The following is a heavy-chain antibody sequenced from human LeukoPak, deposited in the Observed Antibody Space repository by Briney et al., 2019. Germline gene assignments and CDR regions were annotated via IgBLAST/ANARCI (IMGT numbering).Heavy chain of an antibody. D-gene: IGHD2-15*01. J-gene: IGHJ4*02. V-gene: IGHV3-53*01. Sequence: TGGSLRLSCAASGFTFSSYAMSWVRQAPGKGLEWVSVIYSGGSTYYADSVKGRFTISRDNSKNTLYLQMNSLRAEDAAVYYCARGDTGHGGSCCYFDYWGQGTLVTVSS. CDR3: ARGDTGHGGSCCYFDY. CDR2: IYSGGST. CDR1: GFTFSSYA.